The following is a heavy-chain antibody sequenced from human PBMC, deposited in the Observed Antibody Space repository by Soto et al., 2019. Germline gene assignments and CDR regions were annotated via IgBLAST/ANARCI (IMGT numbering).Heavy chain of an antibody. CDR1: GYTFTAYP. CDR2: INGANGDT. V-gene: IGHV1-3*01. D-gene: IGHD3-10*01. CDR3: ARKDYNGAGIYYFDH. J-gene: IGHJ4*02. Sequence: QVQLVQSGAEVKKPGASVKVSCKSSGYTFTAYPVHWVRQSPGQRLEWMGWINGANGDTGYSQKFQGRVTVTRDTSAHTVYMELSSLTSEDSAVYYCARKDYNGAGIYYFDHWGQGTLVTVSS.